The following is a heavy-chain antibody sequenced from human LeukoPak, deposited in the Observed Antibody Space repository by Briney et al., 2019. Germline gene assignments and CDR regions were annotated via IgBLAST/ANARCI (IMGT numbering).Heavy chain of an antibody. V-gene: IGHV3-23*01. CDR2: ISGSGGSP. CDR1: GFTFGSYA. Sequence: GGSLRLFCAASGFTFGSYAMSWVRQAPGKGLEWVSTISGSGGSPYYADSVKGRFTISRDNSKNALYLQMNSLRAEDTAVFYCAKAQHSSIWGYFDYWGQGTLVTVSS. D-gene: IGHD6-13*01. J-gene: IGHJ4*02. CDR3: AKAQHSSIWGYFDY.